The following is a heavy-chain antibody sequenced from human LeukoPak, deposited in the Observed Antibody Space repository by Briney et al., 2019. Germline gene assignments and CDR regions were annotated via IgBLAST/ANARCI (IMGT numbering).Heavy chain of an antibody. Sequence: GGSLRLSCAASGFTFSNYNMNWVRQAPGKGLEWVSCISTRSTYIYYADSVKGRFTISRDNAKNSLYLQMNSLRADDTAVYYCAREEEWYASGTYYRGFDSWGQGTLVTVSS. CDR3: AREEEWYASGTYYRGFDS. V-gene: IGHV3-21*01. D-gene: IGHD3-10*01. CDR1: GFTFSNYN. CDR2: ISTRSTYI. J-gene: IGHJ4*02.